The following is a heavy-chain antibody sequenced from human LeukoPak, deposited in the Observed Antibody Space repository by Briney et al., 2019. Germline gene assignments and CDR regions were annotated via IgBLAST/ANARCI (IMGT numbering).Heavy chain of an antibody. CDR3: AIERELLYGVFDY. D-gene: IGHD3-10*01. J-gene: IGHJ4*02. CDR2: IIPIFGTA. Sequence: SVKVSCKASGGTFSSYAISWVRQAPGQGLEWMGGIIPIFGTANYAQKFQGRVTITADESTSTAYMELSSLRSEDTAVYYCAIERELLYGVFDYWGQGTLVTVSS. V-gene: IGHV1-69*13. CDR1: GGTFSSYA.